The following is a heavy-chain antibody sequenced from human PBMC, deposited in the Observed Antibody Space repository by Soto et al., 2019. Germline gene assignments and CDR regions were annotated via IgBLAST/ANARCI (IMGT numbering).Heavy chain of an antibody. J-gene: IGHJ4*02. CDR2: MSYDGSNK. CDR3: ARARLDTPALDY. Sequence: QVQLVESGGGVVQPGRPLRLSCAASGFTFSGYAMHWVRQAPGKGLEWVAVMSYDGSNKYYADSVKGRFTISRDNSKNTLYLQMNSLRAEDTAVYYCARARLDTPALDYWGQGTLVTVSS. D-gene: IGHD2-2*01. V-gene: IGHV3-30-3*01. CDR1: GFTFSGYA.